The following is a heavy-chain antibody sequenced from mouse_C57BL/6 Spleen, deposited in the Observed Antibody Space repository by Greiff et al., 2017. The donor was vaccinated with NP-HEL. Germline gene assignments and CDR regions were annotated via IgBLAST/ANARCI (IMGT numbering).Heavy chain of an antibody. D-gene: IGHD2-4*01. V-gene: IGHV1-64*01. CDR2: IHPNSGST. J-gene: IGHJ4*01. Sequence: QVQLQQPGAELVKPGASVKLSCKASGYTFTSYWMHWVKQRPGQGLEWIGMIHPNSGSTNYNEKFKSKATLTVDKSSSTAYMQLSSLTSEDSAVYYCASSPIYYDYDVDMDYWGQGTSVTVSS. CDR3: ASSPIYYDYDVDMDY. CDR1: GYTFTSYW.